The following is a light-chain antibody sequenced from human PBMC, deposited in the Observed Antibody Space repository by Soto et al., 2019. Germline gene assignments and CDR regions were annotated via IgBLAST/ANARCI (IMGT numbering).Light chain of an antibody. Sequence: SYELTQPLSVSVALGQTARITCGGNNIGSKNVHRYQQKPGQAPVLVIYRDSNRPSGIPERFSGSNSGNTATLTISRAQAWDEADYYCQVWDSSTVVFGGGTKVTVL. CDR1: NIGSKN. CDR2: RDS. CDR3: QVWDSSTVV. J-gene: IGLJ2*01. V-gene: IGLV3-9*01.